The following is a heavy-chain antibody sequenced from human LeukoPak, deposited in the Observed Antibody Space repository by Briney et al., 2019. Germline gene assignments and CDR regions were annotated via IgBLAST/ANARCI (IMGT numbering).Heavy chain of an antibody. Sequence: PSETLSLTCAVYGGSFSGYYWSWIRQPPGKGLEWFGEINHSGSTNDHPSLKSRVTISVDTSKNQFSLKLSSVTAADTAVYYCVTADLVGAPKRPFDYWGQGTLVTVSS. CDR2: INHSGST. CDR3: VTADLVGAPKRPFDY. J-gene: IGHJ4*02. CDR1: GGSFSGYY. V-gene: IGHV4-34*01. D-gene: IGHD1-26*01.